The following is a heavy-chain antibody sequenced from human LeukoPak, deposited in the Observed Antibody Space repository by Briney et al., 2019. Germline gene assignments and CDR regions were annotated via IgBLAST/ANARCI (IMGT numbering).Heavy chain of an antibody. CDR1: GFTFSSYG. Sequence: GRSLRLSCAASGFTFSSYGMHWVRQAPGKGLEWVAVISYDGSNKYYADSVKGRFTISRDNAKNSLYLQMNSLRAEDTAVYYCARGMYSSNWFDPWGQGTLVTVSS. V-gene: IGHV3-30*03. J-gene: IGHJ5*02. CDR2: ISYDGSNK. CDR3: ARGMYSSNWFDP. D-gene: IGHD6-13*01.